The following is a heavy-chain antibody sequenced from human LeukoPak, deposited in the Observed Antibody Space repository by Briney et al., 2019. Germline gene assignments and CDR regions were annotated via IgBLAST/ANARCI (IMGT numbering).Heavy chain of an antibody. V-gene: IGHV3-23*01. D-gene: IGHD6-13*01. CDR1: GFTFSTYA. CDR2: VSGSGDST. J-gene: IGHJ1*01. Sequence: GGSLRLSCAASGFTFSTYAMSWVRQTPGKGLEWVSAVSGSGDSTYYADSVKGRFTISRDNSKNTLYLHMNSLRAEDTAIYYCAKGDDIAAAGTLHFDHWGQGTLVTDSS. CDR3: AKGDDIAAAGTLHFDH.